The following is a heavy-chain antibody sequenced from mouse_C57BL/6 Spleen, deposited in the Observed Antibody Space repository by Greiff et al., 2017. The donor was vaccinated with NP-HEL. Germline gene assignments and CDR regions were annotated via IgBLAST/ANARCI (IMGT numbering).Heavy chain of an antibody. CDR1: GYAFSSSW. V-gene: IGHV1-82*01. CDR3: ARGYGNWAY. D-gene: IGHD2-10*02. J-gene: IGHJ3*01. CDR2: IYPGDGDT. Sequence: QLQQSGPELVKPGASVKISCKASGYAFSSSWMNWVKQRPGKGLEWIGRIYPGDGDTNYNGKFKGKATLTADKSSSTAYMQLSSLTSEDSAVYFCARGYGNWAYWGQGTLVTVSA.